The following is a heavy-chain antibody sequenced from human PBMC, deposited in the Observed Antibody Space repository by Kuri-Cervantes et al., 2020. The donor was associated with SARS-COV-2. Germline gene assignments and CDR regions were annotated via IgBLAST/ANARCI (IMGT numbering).Heavy chain of an antibody. CDR2: IFTDDKT. V-gene: IGHV3-66*01. CDR3: ARGNVAVAGDAFDV. Sequence: GGSLRLSCAASGFTVNSYYISWVRQAPGKGLEWVSVIFTDDKTYYADSVKDRVNMSRDNFRNTVFLQINSLRADDTAVYYCARGNVAVAGDAFDVWGHGTVVTVSS. D-gene: IGHD6-19*01. CDR1: GFTVNSYY. J-gene: IGHJ3*01.